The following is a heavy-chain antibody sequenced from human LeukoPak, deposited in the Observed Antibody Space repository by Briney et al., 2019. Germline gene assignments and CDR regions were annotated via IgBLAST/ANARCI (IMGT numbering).Heavy chain of an antibody. Sequence: SETLSLTCAVYGGSFSGYYWSWIRQPPGKGLEWIGEINHSGSTNYNPSLKSRVTISVDMSKNQFSLKLSSVSAADTAIYYCARYYGSGSYDYWGQGTLVTVSS. CDR2: INHSGST. V-gene: IGHV4-34*01. CDR1: GGSFSGYY. D-gene: IGHD3-10*01. J-gene: IGHJ4*02. CDR3: ARYYGSGSYDY.